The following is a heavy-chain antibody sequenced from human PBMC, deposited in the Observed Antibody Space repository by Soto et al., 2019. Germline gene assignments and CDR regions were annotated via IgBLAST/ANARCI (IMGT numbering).Heavy chain of an antibody. CDR2: IKVDSGYT. V-gene: IGHV1-18*04. D-gene: IGHD3-9*01. Sequence: QLQLVQSAAEVKKPGASVRVSCKAYGYPFIKYGISWIRQAPEQGLEWMGWIKVDSGYTNYARKFHGRVTMTADTSSDTAFMELRSLRLDDTAVYFCATSYDTGFDPWGQGTLVSVSS. CDR1: GYPFIKYG. CDR3: ATSYDTGFDP. J-gene: IGHJ5*02.